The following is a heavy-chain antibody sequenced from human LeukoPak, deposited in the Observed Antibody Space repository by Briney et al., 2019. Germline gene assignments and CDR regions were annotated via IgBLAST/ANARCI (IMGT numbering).Heavy chain of an antibody. V-gene: IGHV4-34*01. D-gene: IGHD6-13*01. CDR1: GGAFSGYY. Sequence: SETLSLTCAVDGGAFSGYYWGWILQPPGKGLEWIGEINHSGSTNYNPSLKSRVTISVDTSKNQFSLKLSSVTAADTAVYYCARGGLVAAAGMNVWGQGTLVTVSS. J-gene: IGHJ4*02. CDR2: INHSGST. CDR3: ARGGLVAAAGMNV.